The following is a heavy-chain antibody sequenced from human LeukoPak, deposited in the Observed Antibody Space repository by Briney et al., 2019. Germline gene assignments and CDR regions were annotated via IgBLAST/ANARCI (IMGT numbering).Heavy chain of an antibody. V-gene: IGHV3-48*03. CDR2: ISSSGSTI. Sequence: PGGSLRLSCAASGFTFSSYEMNWVRQAPGKGLEWVSYISSSGSTIYYADSVKGRFTISRDNAKNSLYMQMESLRDEDTAIYYCARATLEYSNSPDALDIWGQGTMVTVSS. D-gene: IGHD4-23*01. J-gene: IGHJ3*02. CDR3: ARATLEYSNSPDALDI. CDR1: GFTFSSYE.